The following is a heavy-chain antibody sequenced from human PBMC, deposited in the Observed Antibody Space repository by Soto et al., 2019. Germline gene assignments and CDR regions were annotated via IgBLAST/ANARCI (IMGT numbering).Heavy chain of an antibody. J-gene: IGHJ6*02. CDR2: IIPIFGTA. D-gene: IGHD2-2*02. Sequence: SVKVSCKASGGTFSSYAISWVRQAPGQGLEWMGGIIPIFGTANYAQKFQGRVTITADESTSTAYMELSSLSSEDTAVYYCARAAREYCISISCYSYYYYGMDVGG. CDR1: GGTFSSYA. V-gene: IGHV1-69*13. CDR3: ARAAREYCISISCYSYYYYGMDV.